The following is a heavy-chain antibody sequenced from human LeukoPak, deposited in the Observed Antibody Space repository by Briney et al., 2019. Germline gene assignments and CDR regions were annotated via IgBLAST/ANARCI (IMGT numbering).Heavy chain of an antibody. V-gene: IGHV3-9*01. D-gene: IGHD2-2*01. Sequence: SGGSLRLSCAASGFTFDDYAMHWVRQAPGKGLEWVSGISWNSGSIGYADSVKGRFTISRDNAKNTLYLQMNSLRAEDTAVYYCARVTYCSSTSCYLSYYYYYMDVWGKGTTVTVSS. CDR2: ISWNSGSI. CDR3: ARVTYCSSTSCYLSYYYYYMDV. J-gene: IGHJ6*03. CDR1: GFTFDDYA.